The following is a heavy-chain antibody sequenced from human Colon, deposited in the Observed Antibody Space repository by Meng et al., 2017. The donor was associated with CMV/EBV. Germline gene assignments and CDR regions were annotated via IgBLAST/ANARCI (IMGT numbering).Heavy chain of an antibody. CDR2: ISTDGTTT. J-gene: IGHJ6*02. D-gene: IGHD3-10*01. V-gene: IGHV3-74*01. Sequence: GESLKISCAASGFTFSSYWVYWVRQAPGKGLVCVSRISTDGTTTGYADSVRGRFTISRDNAKSMVYLQMNDLRAEDTAVYYCTRVRLLGSGTGGLDVWGQGTTVTVSS. CDR3: TRVRLLGSGTGGLDV. CDR1: GFTFSSYW.